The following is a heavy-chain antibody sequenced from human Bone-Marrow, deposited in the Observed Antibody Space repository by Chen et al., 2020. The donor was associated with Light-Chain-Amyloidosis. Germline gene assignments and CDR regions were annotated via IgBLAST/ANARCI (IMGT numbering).Heavy chain of an antibody. D-gene: IGHD3-9*01. Sequence: EVQLVEAGGGLLQRGGSLRLSCAASGFAVSSYAMSWGGQAPGKGLEWVSTISGSGGSRYYGDSVTGGLTISRDNSKNALFLQMNSLRAEDTAVYYCAKDISYDDILPGYPADAFDIWGQGTMVTVSS. CDR1: GFAVSSYA. CDR2: ISGSGGSR. V-gene: IGHV3-23*04. J-gene: IGHJ3*02. CDR3: AKDISYDDILPGYPADAFDI.